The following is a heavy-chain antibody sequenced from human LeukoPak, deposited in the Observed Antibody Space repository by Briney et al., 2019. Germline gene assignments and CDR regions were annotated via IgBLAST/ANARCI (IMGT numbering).Heavy chain of an antibody. J-gene: IGHJ4*02. CDR1: GSRFTNYW. Sequence: GGSLQISGKGSGSRFTNYWIAGVRQLPGKGLEWMGIIYPGDSDTRYSPSFQGQVTISADKSISTACLQWSSLQASDTAMYYCARRGDYGDYWGQGTLVTVSS. CDR3: ARRGDYGDY. CDR2: IYPGDSDT. V-gene: IGHV5-51*01.